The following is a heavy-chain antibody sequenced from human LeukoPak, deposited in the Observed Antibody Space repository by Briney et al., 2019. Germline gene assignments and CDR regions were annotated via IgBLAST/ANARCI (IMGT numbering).Heavy chain of an antibody. CDR3: ATATLTTGIGYYYYYYMDV. CDR2: ISAYNGNT. Sequence: ASVKVSCKASGYTFTSYGISWVRQAPGQGLEWMGWISAYNGNTIYAQKFQGRVTMTEDTSTDTAYMELSSLRSEDTAVYYCATATLTTGIGYYYYYYMDVWGKGTTVTVSS. CDR1: GYTFTSYG. D-gene: IGHD4-17*01. J-gene: IGHJ6*03. V-gene: IGHV1-18*01.